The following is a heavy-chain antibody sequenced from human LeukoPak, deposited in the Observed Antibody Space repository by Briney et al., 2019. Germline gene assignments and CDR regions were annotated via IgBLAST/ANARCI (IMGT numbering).Heavy chain of an antibody. D-gene: IGHD3-3*01. CDR1: GGTFSSYA. CDR2: IIPIFGKA. CDR3: AREGGITVFGVAQPGGAFDI. V-gene: IGHV1-69*05. J-gene: IGHJ3*02. Sequence: GASVKVSCKASGGTFSSYAITWVRQAPGQGLEWMGGIIPIFGKAKYAQKVQGRVTMSTDESTSTAYMELSSLRSEETAVYYCAREGGITVFGVAQPGGAFDIWGQGTMVTVSS.